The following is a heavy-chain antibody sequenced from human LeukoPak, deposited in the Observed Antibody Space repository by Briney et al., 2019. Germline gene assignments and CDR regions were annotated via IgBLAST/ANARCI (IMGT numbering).Heavy chain of an antibody. CDR2: IYSGGST. V-gene: IGHV3-66*01. CDR3: ARGPERVVAATLRGGYYYGMDV. J-gene: IGHJ6*02. CDR1: GFTVSSNY. D-gene: IGHD2-15*01. Sequence: GGSLRLSCAASGFTVSSNYMSWVRQAPGKGLEWVSVIYSGGSTYYADSVKGRFTISRDNSKNTLYLQMNSLRAEDTAVYYCARGPERVVAATLRGGYYYGMDVWGQGTTVTVSS.